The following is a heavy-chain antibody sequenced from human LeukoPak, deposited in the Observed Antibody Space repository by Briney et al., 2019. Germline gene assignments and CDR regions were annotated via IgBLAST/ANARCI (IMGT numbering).Heavy chain of an antibody. J-gene: IGHJ4*02. Sequence: PSETLSLTCTVSGGSISSGDYYWSWIRQPPGKGLEWIGYIYYSGSTYYNPSLKSRITISVDTSKNQFSLKLTSVTAADTAVYYCASSIAARVYWGPGTLVTVSS. CDR3: ASSIAARVY. V-gene: IGHV4-30-4*01. D-gene: IGHD6-6*01. CDR2: IYYSGST. CDR1: GGSISSGDYY.